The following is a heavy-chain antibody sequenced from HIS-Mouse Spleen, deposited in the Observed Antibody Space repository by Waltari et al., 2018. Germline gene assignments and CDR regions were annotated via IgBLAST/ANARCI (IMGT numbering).Heavy chain of an antibody. J-gene: IGHJ3*02. D-gene: IGHD3-3*01. CDR2: NYTSGST. Sequence: QVQLQESGPGLVKPSETLSLPCTVPGGPISSYYWTWIRQPAGKVLAWFGRNYTSGSTNYNPSLKSRVTMSVDTSKNQFSLKLSSVTAADTAVYYCARDFHDFWSGYYGGDKKHDAFDIWGQGTMVTVSS. V-gene: IGHV4-4*07. CDR3: ARDFHDFWSGYYGGDKKHDAFDI. CDR1: GGPISSYY.